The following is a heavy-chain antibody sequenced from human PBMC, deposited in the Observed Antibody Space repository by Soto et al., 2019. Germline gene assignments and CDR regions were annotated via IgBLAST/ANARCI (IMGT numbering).Heavy chain of an antibody. V-gene: IGHV3-7*03. J-gene: IGHJ2*01. CDR2: IKQDGSEK. CDR3: ARAKRPSEWYFDL. Sequence: GGSLRLSCAASGFTFSSYWMSWVRQAPGKGLEWVANIKQDGSEKYYVDSVKGRFTISRDNAKNSLYLQMNSLRAEDTVVYYCARAKRPSEWYFDLWGRGTLVTVSS. CDR1: GFTFSSYW.